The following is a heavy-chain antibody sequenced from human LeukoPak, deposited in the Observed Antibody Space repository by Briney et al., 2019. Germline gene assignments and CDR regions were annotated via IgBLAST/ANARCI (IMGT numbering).Heavy chain of an antibody. J-gene: IGHJ4*02. CDR1: GFTFSSYT. CDR2: ISYDESTK. CDR3: AREGYYDSSGYSDAGIDY. D-gene: IGHD3-22*01. V-gene: IGHV3-30*04. Sequence: PGGSLRLSCAAWGFTFSSYTMHWVRQAPGKGLEGVAVISYDESTKYYADSMRGRFTISRDNSKNTLYLQMNSLRAEDTAVYYCAREGYYDSSGYSDAGIDYWGQGSLVTVSS.